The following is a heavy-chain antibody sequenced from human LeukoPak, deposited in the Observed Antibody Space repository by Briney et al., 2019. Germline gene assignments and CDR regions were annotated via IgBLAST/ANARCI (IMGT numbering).Heavy chain of an antibody. J-gene: IGHJ4*02. Sequence: SVKVSCKASGGTFSSYAISWVRQAPGQGLEWMGGIIPIFGTANYAQKFQGRVTITTDESTSTAYMELSSLRSEDTAVYYCARGQVWSGYYTPPYFDYWGQGTLVTVSS. V-gene: IGHV1-69*05. CDR2: IIPIFGTA. CDR1: GGTFSSYA. D-gene: IGHD3-3*01. CDR3: ARGQVWSGYYTPPYFDY.